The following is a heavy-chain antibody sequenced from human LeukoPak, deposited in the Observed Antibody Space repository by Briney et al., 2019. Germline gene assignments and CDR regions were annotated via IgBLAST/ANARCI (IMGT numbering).Heavy chain of an antibody. V-gene: IGHV3-23*01. CDR3: AKNQGQWLVPVDY. CDR1: GFTFSNYA. J-gene: IGHJ4*02. Sequence: AGGSLRLSCAAFGFTFSNYAMSWVRQAPGKGLEWVSSMSGSGGSTYYADSVKGRFTISRDNSKNTLYLQMNNLRAEDTALYYCAKNQGQWLVPVDYWGQGTLVTVSS. CDR2: MSGSGGST. D-gene: IGHD6-19*01.